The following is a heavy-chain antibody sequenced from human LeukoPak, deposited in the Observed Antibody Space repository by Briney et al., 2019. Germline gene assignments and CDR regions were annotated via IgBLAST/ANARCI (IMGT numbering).Heavy chain of an antibody. J-gene: IGHJ4*02. CDR2: ISVSSSTI. D-gene: IGHD3-22*01. V-gene: IGHV3-48*01. CDR3: ARGGYYYDAYDSVDY. CDR1: GFTFHNNG. Sequence: GGSLRLSCAASGFTFHNNGMSWVRQAPGKGLQWISYISVSSSTINYADSVRGRFTTSRDNAKNSLFLQLTSLRAEDTGFYYCARGGYYYDAYDSVDYWGQGTLVTVSS.